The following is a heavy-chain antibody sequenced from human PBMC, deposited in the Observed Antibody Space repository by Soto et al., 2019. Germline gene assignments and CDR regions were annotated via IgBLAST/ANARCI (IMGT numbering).Heavy chain of an antibody. D-gene: IGHD3-9*01. CDR1: GFTFSSYA. J-gene: IGHJ3*02. Sequence: EVQLLESGGGLVQPGGSLRLSCAASGFTFSSYAMSWVRQAPGKGLEWVSAISGSGGSTYYADSVKGRFTISRANSKNTLYLQMNSLRAEDTAVDSCAKGVYFDWFGAFDIWGQGTMVTVSS. V-gene: IGHV3-23*01. CDR3: AKGVYFDWFGAFDI. CDR2: ISGSGGST.